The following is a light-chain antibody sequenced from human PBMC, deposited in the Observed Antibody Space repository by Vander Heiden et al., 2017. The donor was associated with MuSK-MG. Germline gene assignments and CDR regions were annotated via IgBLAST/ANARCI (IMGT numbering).Light chain of an antibody. Sequence: QSVLPQPPSASGTPGQRVTIPCSGSSSNIGSNTVNLYQQLPGTAPKLLIYSNNQRPSGVPDRFSGSKSGTSAFLAISGLQSEDEADYYCAAWDDSLNGVVFGGGTKLTVL. CDR2: SNN. V-gene: IGLV1-44*01. J-gene: IGLJ2*01. CDR1: SSNIGSNT. CDR3: AAWDDSLNGVV.